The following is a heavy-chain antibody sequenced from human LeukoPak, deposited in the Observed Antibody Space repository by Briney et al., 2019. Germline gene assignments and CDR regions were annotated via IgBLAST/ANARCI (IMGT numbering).Heavy chain of an antibody. CDR3: AGRGQRYFRD. V-gene: IGHV4-4*08. CDR2: IYRFGNT. J-gene: IGHJ1*01. CDR1: GDSISSDY. Sequence: SETRSLTCTVSGDSISSDYWSWIRQPPGKGLEWIGYIYRFGNTDYNPSLMRRATISLDTSKKQLSLNLTSVTAADTAVYYCAGRGQRYFRDWGQGTLVTVSS.